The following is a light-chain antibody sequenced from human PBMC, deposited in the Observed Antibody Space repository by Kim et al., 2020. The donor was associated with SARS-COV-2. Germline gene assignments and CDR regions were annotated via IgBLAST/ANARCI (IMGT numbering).Light chain of an antibody. J-gene: IGKJ5*01. CDR3: QQYGSSPPIT. CDR1: QTVAGNY. V-gene: IGKV3-20*01. CDR2: GAS. Sequence: EIVLTQSPDTLSLSPGERATLSCRASQTVAGNYLAWYQKKPGQAPRLLIYGASSRATGIPDRFSGSGSGTDFTLVITRLEPEDFGVYYCQQYGSSPPITFGQGTRLESK.